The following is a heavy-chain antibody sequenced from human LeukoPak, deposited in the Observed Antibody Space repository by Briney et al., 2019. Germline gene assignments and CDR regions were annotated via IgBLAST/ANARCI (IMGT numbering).Heavy chain of an antibody. CDR1: GSTFSSYG. CDR3: AKDNAYYYADY. D-gene: IGHD3-10*01. J-gene: IGHJ4*02. Sequence: QPGGSLRLPCAASGSTFSSYGIHWVRQAPGKGLEWVTFIGYDGRNKYYADSVKGRFTISRDNSKNTLYLQMNSLRAEDTAVYYCAKDNAYYYADYWGQGTLVTVSS. V-gene: IGHV3-30*02. CDR2: IGYDGRNK.